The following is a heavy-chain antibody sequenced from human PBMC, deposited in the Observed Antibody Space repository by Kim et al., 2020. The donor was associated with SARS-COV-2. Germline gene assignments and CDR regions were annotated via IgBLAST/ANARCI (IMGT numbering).Heavy chain of an antibody. CDR2: ISSSSSYI. Sequence: GGSLRLSCAASGFTFSSYSMNWVCQAPGKGLEWVSSISSSSSYIYYADSVKGRFTISRDNAKNSLYLQMNSLRAEDTAVYYCARHTMVRGVISLTPYYYYGMDVWGQGTTVTVSS. V-gene: IGHV3-21*01. J-gene: IGHJ6*02. CDR3: ARHTMVRGVISLTPYYYYGMDV. D-gene: IGHD3-10*01. CDR1: GFTFSSYS.